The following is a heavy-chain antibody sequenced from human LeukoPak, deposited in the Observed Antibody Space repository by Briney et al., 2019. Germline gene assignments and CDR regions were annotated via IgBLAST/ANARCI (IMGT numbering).Heavy chain of an antibody. J-gene: IGHJ6*03. CDR2: TYYRSKWYN. V-gene: IGHV6-1*01. CDR1: GDSVSSSSAA. Sequence: SQTLSLTCAISGDSVSSSSAAWNWIRQSPSRGLEWLGRTYYRSKWYNDYEVSVKSRITINPDTSKNQFSLQLNSVTAADTAVYYCARGRTMVRGVSHYYYYMDVWGKGTTVTVSS. D-gene: IGHD3-10*01. CDR3: ARGRTMVRGVSHYYYYMDV.